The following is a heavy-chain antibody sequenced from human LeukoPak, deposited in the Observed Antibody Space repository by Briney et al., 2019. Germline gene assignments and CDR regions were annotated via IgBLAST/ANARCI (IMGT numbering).Heavy chain of an antibody. D-gene: IGHD3-22*01. CDR2: INSDGSST. CDR1: GFTFSSYW. CDR3: ARPDSSGYNWFDP. Sequence: GGSLRLPCAASGFTFSSYWMHWVRQAPGKGLVWVSRINSDGSSTSYADSVKGRFAISRDNAKNTLYLQMNSLRAEDTAVYYCARPDSSGYNWFDPWGQGTLVTVSS. J-gene: IGHJ5*02. V-gene: IGHV3-74*01.